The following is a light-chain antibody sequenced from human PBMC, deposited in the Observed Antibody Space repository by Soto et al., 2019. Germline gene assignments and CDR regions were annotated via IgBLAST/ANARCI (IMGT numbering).Light chain of an antibody. Sequence: EIVMTQSPATLSVSPGERATLSCSASQTVASNLAWYQQKPGQAPRLLIHGASTRATGVPARFSGSGSGTEFTITISSLQSEDFAVYYCQQYHNWPPQYTFGQGTKLRIK. J-gene: IGKJ2*01. CDR2: GAS. CDR3: QQYHNWPPQYT. CDR1: QTVASN. V-gene: IGKV3-15*01.